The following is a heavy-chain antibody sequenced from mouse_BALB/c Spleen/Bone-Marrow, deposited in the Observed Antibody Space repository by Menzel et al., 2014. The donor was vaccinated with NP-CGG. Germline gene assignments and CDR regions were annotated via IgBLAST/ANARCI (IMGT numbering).Heavy chain of an antibody. J-gene: IGHJ2*01. CDR2: IRNKANGYTT. D-gene: IGHD1-3*01. CDR1: GFTFTDYY. CDR3: ARDKGSVSFDY. V-gene: IGHV7-3*02. Sequence: DVKLQESGGGLVQPGGSLRLSCATSGFTFTDYYMNWVRQPPGKALEWLGFIRNKANGYTTEYSTSVKGRFTISRDNSQSILYLQMNTLRGEDSATYYCARDKGSVSFDYWGQGTTLTVSS.